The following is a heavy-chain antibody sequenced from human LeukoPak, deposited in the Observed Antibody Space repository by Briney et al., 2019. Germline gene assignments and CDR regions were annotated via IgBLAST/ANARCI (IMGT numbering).Heavy chain of an antibody. CDR1: GFTFSDYG. V-gene: IGHV3-30*02. Sequence: GTSPRLSCAASGFTFSDYGMHWVRQAPGKGLEWVAVIRYDGSTIYYADSVKGRFTISRDNSKNTLYLQMNSLRAEDTAVYYCAKGPDSSGSYYFDYWGQGTLVTVSS. CDR2: IRYDGSTI. CDR3: AKGPDSSGSYYFDY. J-gene: IGHJ4*02. D-gene: IGHD3-22*01.